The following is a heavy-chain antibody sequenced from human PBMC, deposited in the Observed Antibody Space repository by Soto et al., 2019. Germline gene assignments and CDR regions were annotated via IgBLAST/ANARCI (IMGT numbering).Heavy chain of an antibody. CDR3: ARGSNWNDYFDC. J-gene: IGHJ4*02. D-gene: IGHD1-20*01. CDR2: IHYSGST. Sequence: SETLSLTCTVSADAISRHYWNWIRQPPGKGPEWIGYIHYSGSTNYNPSLKSRVTISVDTSKNQFSLKLTSVTAADTAVYYCARGSNWNDYFDCWGQGALVTVSS. V-gene: IGHV4-59*11. CDR1: ADAISRHY.